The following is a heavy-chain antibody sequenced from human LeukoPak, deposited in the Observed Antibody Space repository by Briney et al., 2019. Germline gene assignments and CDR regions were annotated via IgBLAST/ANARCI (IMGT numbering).Heavy chain of an antibody. CDR2: ISAYNGNT. J-gene: IGHJ4*02. V-gene: IGHV1-18*01. CDR3: ARVGYYESSGYYEY. D-gene: IGHD3-22*01. Sequence: GASVKVSCKASGYTFTSYGISWVRQAPGQGLEWMGWISAYNGNTNYAQKLQGRVTMTTDTSTSTAYMELSRLRSDDTAVYYCARVGYYESSGYYEYWGQGTLVTVSS. CDR1: GYTFTSYG.